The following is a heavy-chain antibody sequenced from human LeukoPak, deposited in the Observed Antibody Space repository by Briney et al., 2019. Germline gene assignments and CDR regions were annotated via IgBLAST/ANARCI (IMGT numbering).Heavy chain of an antibody. D-gene: IGHD1-14*01. J-gene: IGHJ4*02. CDR2: INPNSVGT. V-gene: IGHV1-2*02. CDR3: ASSLRHNWNHGFLDY. CDR1: GYTFTGYY. Sequence: VASVKVSCKASGYTFTGYYMHWVRQAPGQGREWRGWINPNSVGTNYAQKFQGRVTMTRDTSISTAYMELSRLRSDDTAVYYCASSLRHNWNHGFLDYWGQGTLVTVSS.